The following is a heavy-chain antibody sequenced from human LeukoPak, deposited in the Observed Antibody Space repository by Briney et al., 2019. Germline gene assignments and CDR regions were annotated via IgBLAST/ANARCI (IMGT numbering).Heavy chain of an antibody. CDR3: ARRNYYGSGSYWHFDY. CDR2: INPNSGGT. D-gene: IGHD3-10*01. J-gene: IGHJ4*02. V-gene: IGHV1-2*04. CDR1: GYTFTGYY. Sequence: GASVKVSCKASGYTFTGYYMHWVRQAPGQGLEWMGWINPNSGGTNYAQKFQGWVTMTRDTSISTAYMELSRLRSDDTAVYYCARRNYYGSGSYWHFDYWGQGTLVTVSS.